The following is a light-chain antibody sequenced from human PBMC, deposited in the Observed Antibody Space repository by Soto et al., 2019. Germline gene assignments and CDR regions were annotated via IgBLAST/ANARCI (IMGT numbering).Light chain of an antibody. V-gene: IGKV3-11*01. J-gene: IGKJ1*01. CDR1: QRVSTF. CDR2: EAS. CDR3: QQRSNWPRT. Sequence: EILMTQSPATLSVSPGERATLSCRASQRVSTFLAWYQQRPGQAPRLLISEASNRATGIPARFSGSGSGTDFTLTISSLEPEDFAVYYCQQRSNWPRTFGQGTKVDIK.